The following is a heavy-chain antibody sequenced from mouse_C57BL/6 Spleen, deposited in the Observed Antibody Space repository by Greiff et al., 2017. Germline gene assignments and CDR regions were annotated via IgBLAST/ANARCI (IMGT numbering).Heavy chain of an antibody. CDR3: ARAGYYYGSRYYAMDY. V-gene: IGHV1-50*01. Sequence: QVQLQQPGAELVKPGASVKLSCKASGYTFTSYWMQWVKQRPGQGLEWIGEIDPSDSYTNYNQKFKGKATLTVDTSSSTAYMQLSSLTSEDSAVYYCARAGYYYGSRYYAMDYWGQGTSVTVSS. CDR2: IDPSDSYT. J-gene: IGHJ4*01. D-gene: IGHD1-1*01. CDR1: GYTFTSYW.